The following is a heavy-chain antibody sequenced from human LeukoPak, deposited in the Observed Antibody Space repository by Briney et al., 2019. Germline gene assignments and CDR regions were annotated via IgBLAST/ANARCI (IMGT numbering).Heavy chain of an antibody. Sequence: ASVKVSCKASGYTFTGYYMHWVRQAPGKGLEWMGGFDPEDGETIYAQKFQGRVTMTEDTSTDTAYMELSSLRSEDTAVYYCATINSYYYDSSGYYASDYWGQGTLVTVSS. V-gene: IGHV1-24*01. D-gene: IGHD3-22*01. CDR2: FDPEDGET. J-gene: IGHJ4*02. CDR3: ATINSYYYDSSGYYASDY. CDR1: GYTFTGYY.